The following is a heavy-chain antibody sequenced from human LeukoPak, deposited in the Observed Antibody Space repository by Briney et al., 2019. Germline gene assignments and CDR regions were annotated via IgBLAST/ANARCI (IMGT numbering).Heavy chain of an antibody. CDR3: AAEGAVFGV. CDR2: VLNGGT. D-gene: IGHD3-3*01. CDR1: GVTASANY. J-gene: IGHJ4*02. Sequence: VWTLRVSCAEAGVTASANYVSWVRPAPEEGLGWVSFVLNGGTPYAASVKGRFTISGDESKNPGSLQMTNLRAEDRAVYYWAAEGAVFGVRGQGTLVTVS. V-gene: IGHV3-66*01.